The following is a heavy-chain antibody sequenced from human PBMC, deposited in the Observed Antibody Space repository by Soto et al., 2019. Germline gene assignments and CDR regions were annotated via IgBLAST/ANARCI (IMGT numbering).Heavy chain of an antibody. V-gene: IGHV3-53*01. CDR3: ARVRSLYFDY. Sequence: VRLSCAASGFTVSSNYMSWVRQAPGKGLEWVSVIYSGGSTYYADSVKGRFTISRDNSKNTLYLQMNSLRAEDTAVYYCARVRSLYFDYWGQGTLVTVSS. CDR2: IYSGGST. J-gene: IGHJ4*02. CDR1: GFTVSSNY.